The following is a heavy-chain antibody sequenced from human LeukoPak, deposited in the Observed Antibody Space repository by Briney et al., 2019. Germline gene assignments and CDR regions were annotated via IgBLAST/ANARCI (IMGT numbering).Heavy chain of an antibody. CDR2: IYYSGST. CDR3: ARTVRRRYQLLLLTPYYYYYMDV. D-gene: IGHD2-2*01. CDR1: GGSISSSSYY. J-gene: IGHJ6*03. V-gene: IGHV4-39*07. Sequence: TSETLSLACTVSGGSISSSSYYWGWIRQPPGKGLEWIGSIYYSGSTYYNPSLKSRVTISVDTSKNQFSLKLSSVTAADTAVYYCARTVRRRYQLLLLTPYYYYYMDVWGKGTTVTVSS.